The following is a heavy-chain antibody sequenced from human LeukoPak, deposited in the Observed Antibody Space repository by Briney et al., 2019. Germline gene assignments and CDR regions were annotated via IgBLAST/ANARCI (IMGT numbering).Heavy chain of an antibody. CDR1: GFSFSDYR. D-gene: IGHD6-19*01. Sequence: GRSVRLSCAASGFSFSDYRMNWVRQAPGKGLEWISYISSRSDIIYQADSVKGRFTIARDNGKNSLYLQMNSLTAEDTAVYYCARGTRGWYLDYWGQGTLATVSS. CDR2: ISSRSDII. CDR3: ARGTRGWYLDY. V-gene: IGHV3-48*01. J-gene: IGHJ4*02.